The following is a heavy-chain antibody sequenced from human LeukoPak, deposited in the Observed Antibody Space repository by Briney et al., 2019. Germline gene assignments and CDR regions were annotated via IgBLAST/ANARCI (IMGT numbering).Heavy chain of an antibody. V-gene: IGHV1-8*01. Sequence: ASVKVSCKASGYTFTSYDINWVRQATGQGLERMGWMNPNSGNTGYAQKFQGRVTMTRNTSISTAYMELSSLRSEDTAVYYCAREHSRSSPYFDYWGQGTLVTVSS. CDR3: AREHSRSSPYFDY. CDR2: MNPNSGNT. J-gene: IGHJ4*02. CDR1: GYTFTSYD. D-gene: IGHD2-15*01.